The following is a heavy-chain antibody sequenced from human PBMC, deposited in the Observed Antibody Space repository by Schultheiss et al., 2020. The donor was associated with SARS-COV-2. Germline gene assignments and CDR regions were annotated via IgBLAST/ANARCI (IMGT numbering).Heavy chain of an antibody. J-gene: IGHJ6*02. D-gene: IGHD1-7*01. CDR3: ARGGITGTTEHYYYYYGMDV. CDR2: IYYSGTT. CDR1: GGSISSGDHY. Sequence: SETLSLTCTVSGGSISSGDHYWSWIRQPPGKGLEWIGYIYYSGTTYYTPSLKSRVTMSVDTSKNQFSLKLSSVTAADTAVYYCARGGITGTTEHYYYYYGMDVWGQGTTVTVSS. V-gene: IGHV4-61*08.